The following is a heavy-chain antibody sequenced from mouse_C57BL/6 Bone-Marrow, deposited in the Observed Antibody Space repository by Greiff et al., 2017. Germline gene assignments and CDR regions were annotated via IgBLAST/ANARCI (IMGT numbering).Heavy chain of an antibody. CDR1: GYTFTSYG. CDR3: ARDLCHYDSYERAY. CDR2: IYPRSGNT. V-gene: IGHV1-81*01. Sequence: QVQLQQSGAELARPGASVKLSCKASGYTFTSYGISWVKQRTGQGLEWIGEIYPRSGNTYYNEKFKGKATLTADKSSSTAYMELRSLTSEDSAVYFCARDLCHYDSYERAYWGQGTLVTVSA. J-gene: IGHJ3*01. D-gene: IGHD2-12*01.